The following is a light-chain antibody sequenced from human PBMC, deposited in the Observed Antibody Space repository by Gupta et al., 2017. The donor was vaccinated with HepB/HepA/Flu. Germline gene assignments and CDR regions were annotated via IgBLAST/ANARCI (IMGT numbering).Light chain of an antibody. Sequence: SALTQPRPVSGPPGQSATISCTGTSSDVGGYNYVSWYQQHPVKALILMVYDVSKRPAGVPGCFSASKAGNTASLTISVHWEEEEADYYGCSYAGSDTGVFGTGTKVTVL. V-gene: IGLV2-11*01. CDR1: SSDVGGYNY. CDR2: DVS. J-gene: IGLJ1*01. CDR3: CSYAGSDTGV.